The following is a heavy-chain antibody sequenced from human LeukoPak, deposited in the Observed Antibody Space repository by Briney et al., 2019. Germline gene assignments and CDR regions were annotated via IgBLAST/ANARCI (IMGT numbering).Heavy chain of an antibody. CDR1: GGSIIIDNYY. J-gene: IGHJ4*02. CDR2: IHYSGDA. CDR3: ARTIVVVPAANDYFDY. D-gene: IGHD2-2*01. Sequence: PSETLSLTCTVSGGSIIIDNYYWAWIRQPPGKGLEWIGSIHYSGDAYYNPSLKSRVTISVDTSNNQFSLKLNSVTAADTAVYYCARTIVVVPAANDYFDYWGQGTLVTVSS. V-gene: IGHV4-39*07.